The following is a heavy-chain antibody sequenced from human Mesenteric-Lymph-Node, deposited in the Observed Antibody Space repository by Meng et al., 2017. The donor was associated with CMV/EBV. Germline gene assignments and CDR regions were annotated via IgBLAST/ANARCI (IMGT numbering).Heavy chain of an antibody. Sequence: GGSLSLSCVVSGFTSSSYAMSWVRHAAGKGLGWVSAISGSGGSTDYADSVKGRFTNSRNNAKNSLYLQMNSLRPEDTAVYYCAKWKGFEWELEGHWFDPWGQGTLVTVSS. V-gene: IGHV3-23*01. CDR1: GFTSSSYA. CDR3: AKWKGFEWELEGHWFDP. D-gene: IGHD1-26*01. J-gene: IGHJ5*02. CDR2: ISGSGGST.